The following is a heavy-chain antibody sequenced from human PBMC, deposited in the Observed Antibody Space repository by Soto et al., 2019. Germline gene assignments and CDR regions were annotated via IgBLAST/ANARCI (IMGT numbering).Heavy chain of an antibody. Sequence: PGGSLRLSCTASGFTFGDYAMSWFRQAPGKGLEWVGFIRSKAYGGTTEYAASVKGRFTISRDNSKSIAYLQMNSLKTEDTAVYYCTRVRVYYYYGMDVWGQGTTVTVSS. CDR1: GFTFGDYA. CDR2: IRSKAYGGTT. CDR3: TRVRVYYYYGMDV. J-gene: IGHJ6*02. V-gene: IGHV3-49*03.